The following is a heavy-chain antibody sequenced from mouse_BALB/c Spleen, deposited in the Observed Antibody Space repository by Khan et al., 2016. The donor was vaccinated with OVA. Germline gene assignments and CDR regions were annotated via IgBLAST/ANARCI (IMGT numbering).Heavy chain of an antibody. CDR3: ARSNYYGSSLYAMDY. D-gene: IGHD1-1*01. J-gene: IGHJ4*01. V-gene: IGHV1S41*01. CDR2: IGPGSGNT. CDR1: GYTFTSYW. Sequence: DLVKPGASVKLSCKASGYTFTSYWINWIKQRPGQGLEWVGHIGPGSGNTYYNEIFKGKATLTVDTSSSTASIQLSSLSSEYSAFYFRARSNYYGSSLYAMDYWGQGTSFTVSS.